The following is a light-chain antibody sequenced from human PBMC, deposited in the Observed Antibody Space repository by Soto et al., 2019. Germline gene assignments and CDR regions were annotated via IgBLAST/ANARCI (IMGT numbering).Light chain of an antibody. CDR1: QSVRSN. CDR3: QQYNNSPRT. Sequence: EIVRTQSPATLSVSPGERATLSCRASQSVRSNLAWYQQKPGQAPRLLIYGASTRSTGIPVRFGGSGSGTEFTLTISSLQSEDFAIYYCQQYNNSPRTFGQGTKVDTK. V-gene: IGKV3-15*01. J-gene: IGKJ1*01. CDR2: GAS.